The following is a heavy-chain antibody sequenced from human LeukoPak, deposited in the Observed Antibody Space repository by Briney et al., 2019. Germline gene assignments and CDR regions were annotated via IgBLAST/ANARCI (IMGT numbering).Heavy chain of an antibody. CDR2: ISSSGSTI. CDR3: ARDMITFGGAIAYAFDI. CDR1: GFTFSSYE. J-gene: IGHJ3*02. Sequence: GGSPRLSCAASGFTFSSYEMNWVRQAPGKGLEWVSYISSSGSTIYYADSVKGRFTISRDNAKNSLYLQMNSLRAEDTAFYYCARDMITFGGAIAYAFDIWGRGTMVTVSS. D-gene: IGHD3-16*02. V-gene: IGHV3-48*03.